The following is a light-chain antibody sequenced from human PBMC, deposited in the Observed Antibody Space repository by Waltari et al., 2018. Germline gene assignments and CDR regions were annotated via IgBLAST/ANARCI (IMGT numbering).Light chain of an antibody. J-gene: IGLJ2*01. CDR2: DVS. Sequence: QSAPTQPASVSGSPGQSITISCTGTSSDIGTYNHVSWYQQHPGKVPKLSIYDVSYRPSGVSTRFSGSKSGNTASLTISGLQAEDEADYYCNSYTSGVLFGGGTKLTVL. CDR3: NSYTSGVL. CDR1: SSDIGTYNH. V-gene: IGLV2-14*03.